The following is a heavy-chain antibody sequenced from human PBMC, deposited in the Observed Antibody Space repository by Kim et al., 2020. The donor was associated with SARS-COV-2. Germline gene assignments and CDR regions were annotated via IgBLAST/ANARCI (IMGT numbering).Heavy chain of an antibody. J-gene: IGHJ4*02. V-gene: IGHV4-34*01. D-gene: IGHD3-10*01. Sequence: NYNPSLKSRVTISVDTSKNQFSLKLSSVTAADTAVYYCAREKIGGTPLDYWGQGTLVTVSS. CDR3: AREKIGGTPLDY.